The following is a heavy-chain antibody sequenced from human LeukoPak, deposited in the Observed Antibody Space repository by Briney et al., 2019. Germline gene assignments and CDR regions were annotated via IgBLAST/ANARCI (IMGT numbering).Heavy chain of an antibody. CDR2: ISGSGGST. Sequence: GGSLRLSCAASGFTFSSYAMSWVRQAPGKGLEWVSAISGSGGSTYYADSVKGRFTISRDNSKNTLYLQMNSLRAEDTAVYYCAKDGEMATIISYYFDYWGQGTLVTVSS. V-gene: IGHV3-23*01. D-gene: IGHD5-24*01. CDR1: GFTFSSYA. J-gene: IGHJ4*02. CDR3: AKDGEMATIISYYFDY.